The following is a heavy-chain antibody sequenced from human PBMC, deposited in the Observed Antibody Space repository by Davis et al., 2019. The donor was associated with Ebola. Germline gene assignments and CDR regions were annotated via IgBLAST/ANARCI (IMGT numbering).Heavy chain of an antibody. V-gene: IGHV1-69*13. CDR2: IIPIFGTA. CDR3: ARSGSYCSSTSCRYWYFDL. D-gene: IGHD2-2*01. CDR1: GGTFSSYA. J-gene: IGHJ2*01. Sequence: SVKVSCKASGGTFSSYAISWVRQAPGQGLEWMGGIIPIFGTANYAQKFQGRVTITADESTSTAYMELSSLRSEDTAVYYCARSGSYCSSTSCRYWYFDLWGRGTLVTVSS.